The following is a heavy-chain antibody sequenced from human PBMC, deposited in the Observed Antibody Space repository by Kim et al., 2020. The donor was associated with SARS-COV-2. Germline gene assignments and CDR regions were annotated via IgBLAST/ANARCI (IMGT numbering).Heavy chain of an antibody. CDR3: ARRQFTSGWYYFDY. J-gene: IGHJ4*02. Sequence: YADSVKGRFTISRDDAKNTLYLQMNSLRAEDTGVYYCARRQFTSGWYYFDYWGQGTLVTVSS. D-gene: IGHD6-19*01. V-gene: IGHV3-74*01.